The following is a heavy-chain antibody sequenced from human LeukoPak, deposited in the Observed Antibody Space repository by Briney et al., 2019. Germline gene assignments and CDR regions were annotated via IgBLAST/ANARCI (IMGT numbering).Heavy chain of an antibody. CDR3: ARVRYYYGSDDAFDI. J-gene: IGHJ3*02. Sequence: SQTLTLTCTVSVGSIIRGNYYGSPIRPPPRKRLESNGYIYYSGSTYYNPSLKSRVTISVDTSKNQFSLKLSSVTAADTAVYYCARVRYYYGSDDAFDIWGQGTMVTVSS. CDR2: IYYSGST. CDR1: VGSIIRGNYY. D-gene: IGHD3-10*01. V-gene: IGHV4-30-4*01.